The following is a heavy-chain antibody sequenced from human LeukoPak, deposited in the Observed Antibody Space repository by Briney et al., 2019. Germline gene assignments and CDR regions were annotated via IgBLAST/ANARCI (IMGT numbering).Heavy chain of an antibody. D-gene: IGHD6-13*01. V-gene: IGHV3-23*01. CDR2: ISGSGGST. Sequence: GGSLSLSCAASGFTFSSYAMSWVRQAPGKGREWISSISGSGGSTYYADSVKGRFTISRDNSKNTLYLQMNSLRAEDTAVYYCAKDVIAAAGTVDYWGQGTLVTVSS. CDR3: AKDVIAAAGTVDY. J-gene: IGHJ4*02. CDR1: GFTFSSYA.